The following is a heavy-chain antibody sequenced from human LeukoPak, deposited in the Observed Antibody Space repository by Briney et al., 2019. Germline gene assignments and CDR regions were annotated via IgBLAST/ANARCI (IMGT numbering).Heavy chain of an antibody. CDR3: ARDAGGAWPFDY. V-gene: IGHV3-23*01. D-gene: IGHD4-17*01. CDR1: SFAFTNTG. CDR2: ISPTGEGI. Sequence: HTGGSLRLSCATASFAFTNTGMTWVRQAPGRGLEWVSTISPTGEGIHYADSVKGRFTISRDNSKNTMSLEMNSLRADDTGTYYCARDAGGAWPFDYWGQGTRVIVSS. J-gene: IGHJ4*02.